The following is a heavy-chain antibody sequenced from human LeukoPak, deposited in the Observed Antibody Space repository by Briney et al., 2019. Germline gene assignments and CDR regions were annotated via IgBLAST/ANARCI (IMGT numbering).Heavy chain of an antibody. J-gene: IGHJ6*03. CDR1: GGTFSSYA. Sequence: ASVKVSCKASGGTFSSYAISWVRQAPGQGLEWMGGIIPIFGTANYAQKFQGRVTITTDESTSIAYMELSSLRSEDTAVYYCARGGGFDFWADYYYYMDVWGKGTTVTVSS. CDR2: IIPIFGTA. D-gene: IGHD3/OR15-3a*01. V-gene: IGHV1-69*05. CDR3: ARGGGFDFWADYYYYMDV.